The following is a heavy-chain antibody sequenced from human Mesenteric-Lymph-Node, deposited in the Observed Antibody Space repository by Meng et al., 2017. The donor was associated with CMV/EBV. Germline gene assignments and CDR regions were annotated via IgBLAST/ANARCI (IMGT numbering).Heavy chain of an antibody. D-gene: IGHD2-2*01. J-gene: IGHJ4*02. CDR3: TSDYCSSTSCPPPTRTRGYFDY. Sequence: GGSLRLSCAPSEVTFRKPWMSWVRQAPGKGLEWVANIKEDGSEKYYMSSVKGRLTISRDNAKNSVYLQMNSLKTEDTAVYYCTSDYCSSTSCPPPTRTRGYFDYWGQGTLVTVSS. V-gene: IGHV3-7*03. CDR2: IKEDGSEK. CDR1: EVTFRKPW.